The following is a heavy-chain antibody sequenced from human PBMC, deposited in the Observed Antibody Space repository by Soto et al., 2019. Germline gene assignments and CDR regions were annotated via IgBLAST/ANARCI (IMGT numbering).Heavy chain of an antibody. CDR3: TSGYSGYGGVTAGFDP. CDR1: GFTFSNAW. D-gene: IGHD5-12*01. V-gene: IGHV3-15*07. Sequence: GGSLRLSCAASGFTFSNAWMNWVRQAPGKGLEWVGRIKSKTDGGTTDYAAPVKGRFTISRDDSKNTLYLQMNSLKTEDTAVYYCTSGYSGYGGVTAGFDPWGQGTLVTVSS. CDR2: IKSKTDGGTT. J-gene: IGHJ5*02.